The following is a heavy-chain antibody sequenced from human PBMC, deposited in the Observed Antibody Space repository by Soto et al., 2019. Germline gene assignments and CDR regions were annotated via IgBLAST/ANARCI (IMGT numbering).Heavy chain of an antibody. Sequence: PGGSLRLSCAASGFTFSSYAMSWVRQAPGKGLEWVSAISGSGGSTYYADSVKGRFTISRDNSKNTLYLQMNSLRAEDTAVYYCAEEGGRARGYNYGNTYFDYWGQGTRVTVSS. CDR2: ISGSGGST. V-gene: IGHV3-23*01. CDR1: GFTFSSYA. CDR3: AEEGGRARGYNYGNTYFDY. D-gene: IGHD5-12*01. J-gene: IGHJ4*02.